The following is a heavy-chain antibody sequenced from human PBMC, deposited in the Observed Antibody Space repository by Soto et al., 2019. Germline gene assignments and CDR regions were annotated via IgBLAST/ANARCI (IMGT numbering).Heavy chain of an antibody. CDR1: GGTFSSYT. J-gene: IGHJ4*02. D-gene: IGHD1-26*01. CDR2: IIPILGIA. V-gene: IGHV1-69*02. Sequence: QVQLVQSGAEVKKPGSSVKVSCKASGGTFSSYTISWVRQAPGQGLEWMGRIIPILGIANYAQKFQGRVTITADKSTSTAYMELSSLRSADTAVYYCAWRVGVTVLGLADWGQGTLVTVSS. CDR3: AWRVGVTVLGLAD.